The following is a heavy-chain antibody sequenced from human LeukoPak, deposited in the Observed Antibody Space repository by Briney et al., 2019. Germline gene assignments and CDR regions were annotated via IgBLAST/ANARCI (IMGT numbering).Heavy chain of an antibody. V-gene: IGHV3-21*01. CDR2: ISSSSSYI. J-gene: IGHJ4*02. CDR3: ARDSTVTTIPDY. Sequence: GGSLRLSCAASGFTFSSYSMNWVRQAPGKGLEWVSSISSSSSYIYYADSVKGRFTISRDNAKNSLYLQMNSLRAEDTAVYYCARDSTVTTIPDYRGQGTLVTVSS. D-gene: IGHD4-17*01. CDR1: GFTFSSYS.